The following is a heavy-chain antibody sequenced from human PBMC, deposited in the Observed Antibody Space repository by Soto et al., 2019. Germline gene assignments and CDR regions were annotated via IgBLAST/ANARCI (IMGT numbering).Heavy chain of an antibody. CDR3: AREYTAWPLAYGLDV. J-gene: IGHJ6*02. CDR2: ISSRSDI. Sequence: GGSLRLSXVGSGFTFSTYSINWVRQAPGKGLEWVSSISSRSDIYYADSVKGRFTISRDNAKNSVSLQMNSLRAEDTAVYYCAREYTAWPLAYGLDVWGQGTTVTSP. V-gene: IGHV3-21*01. CDR1: GFTFSTYS. D-gene: IGHD2-2*02.